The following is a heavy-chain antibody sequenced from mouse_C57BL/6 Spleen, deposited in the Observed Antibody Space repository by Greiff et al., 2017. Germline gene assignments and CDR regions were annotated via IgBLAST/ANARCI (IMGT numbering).Heavy chain of an antibody. J-gene: IGHJ4*01. Sequence: VQLQQPGAELVRPGSSVKLSCKASGYTFTSYWMHWVKQRPIQGLEWIGNIYPSDSETHYNQKFKDKATLTVDKSSSTAYMQLSSLTSEDSAVYYCARVGLRHGAMDYWGQGTSVTVSS. D-gene: IGHD2-4*01. CDR2: IYPSDSET. CDR3: ARVGLRHGAMDY. CDR1: GYTFTSYW. V-gene: IGHV1-52*01.